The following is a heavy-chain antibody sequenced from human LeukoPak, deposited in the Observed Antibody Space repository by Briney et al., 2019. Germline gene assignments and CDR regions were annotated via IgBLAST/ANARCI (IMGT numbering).Heavy chain of an antibody. Sequence: GGSLRLSCAASGFTFSSYAMHWVRQAPGKGLEWVAVISYDGSNKYYADSVKGRFTISRDNSKITLYLQMNSLRAEDTAVYYCAREGTRAAAGIHDYWGQGTLVTVSP. D-gene: IGHD6-13*01. J-gene: IGHJ4*02. CDR2: ISYDGSNK. CDR3: AREGTRAAAGIHDY. V-gene: IGHV3-30*04. CDR1: GFTFSSYA.